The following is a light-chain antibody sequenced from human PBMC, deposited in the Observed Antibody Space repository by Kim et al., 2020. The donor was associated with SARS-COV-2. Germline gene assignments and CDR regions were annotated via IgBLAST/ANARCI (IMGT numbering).Light chain of an antibody. CDR2: GAS. CDR3: QQSNNWPRT. J-gene: IGKJ1*01. Sequence: VSPGERATPSCRASQSVSYNLAWYQQKPGQAPRLLIYGASTRATGIPARFSGSGSGTEFTLTISSLQSEDFAVYYCQQSNNWPRTFGQGTKVDIK. CDR1: QSVSYN. V-gene: IGKV3-15*01.